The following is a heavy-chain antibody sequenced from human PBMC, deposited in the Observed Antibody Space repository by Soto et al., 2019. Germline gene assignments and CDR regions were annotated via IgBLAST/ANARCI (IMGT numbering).Heavy chain of an antibody. CDR3: ARYTSGWYDY. D-gene: IGHD6-19*01. V-gene: IGHV1-2*02. J-gene: IGHJ4*02. CDR1: GFTFAGCY. CDR2: INTISLGT. Sequence: GASVNVCWKPCGFTFAGCYMHWLREAPGHGLQWIGLINTISLGTTSAQKFQGRVTVNRHTSISTAYMELSGRRSDDTAIYYCARYTSGWYDYWGQGTLVTVSS.